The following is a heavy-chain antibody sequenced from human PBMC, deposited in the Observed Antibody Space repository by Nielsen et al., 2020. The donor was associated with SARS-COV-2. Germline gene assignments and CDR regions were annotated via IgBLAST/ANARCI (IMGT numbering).Heavy chain of an antibody. J-gene: IGHJ4*02. CDR2: ISYNGISN. CDR1: GFTFSSYG. Sequence: GESLKISCAASGFTFSSYGMHWVRQAPGKGLEWVAVISYNGISNYYAHSVRGRFTISRDNANHALFLQMNSLRAEDTAVYYCARGRDGYSLDYWGQGTLVTVSS. V-gene: IGHV3-30*03. CDR3: ARGRDGYSLDY. D-gene: IGHD5-24*01.